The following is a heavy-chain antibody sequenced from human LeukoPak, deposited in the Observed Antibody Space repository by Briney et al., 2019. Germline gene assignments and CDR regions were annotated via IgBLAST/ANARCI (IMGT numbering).Heavy chain of an antibody. Sequence: ASVKVSCKASGYTFTGYYMHWVRQAPGQGLEWMGWINPNSGGTNYAQKFQGRVTITADKSTSTAYMELSSLRSEDTAVYYCARGADTAMVTWSCDYWGQGTLVTVSS. V-gene: IGHV1-2*02. J-gene: IGHJ4*02. D-gene: IGHD5-18*01. CDR1: GYTFTGYY. CDR2: INPNSGGT. CDR3: ARGADTAMVTWSCDY.